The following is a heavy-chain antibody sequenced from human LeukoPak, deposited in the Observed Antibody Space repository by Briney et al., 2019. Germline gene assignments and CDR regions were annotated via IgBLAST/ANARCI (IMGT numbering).Heavy chain of an antibody. J-gene: IGHJ4*02. D-gene: IGHD6-13*01. CDR1: GGTFSSYA. CDR2: IIPILGIA. V-gene: IGHV1-69*04. Sequence: SVKVSCKASGGTFSSYAISWVRQAPGQGLEWMGRIIPILGIANYAQKFQGRVTITADKSTSTAYMELSSLRSEDTAVYYCARAGYSSSWLFDYWGQGTLVTVSS. CDR3: ARAGYSSSWLFDY.